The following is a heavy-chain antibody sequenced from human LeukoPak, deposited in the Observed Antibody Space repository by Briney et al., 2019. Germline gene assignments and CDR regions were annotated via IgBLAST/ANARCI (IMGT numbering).Heavy chain of an antibody. CDR2: ISGSGGST. CDR1: GFTFSSYS. J-gene: IGHJ4*02. CDR3: AKASPYSSTWCSPNFDY. V-gene: IGHV3-23*01. Sequence: PGGSLRLSCAASGFTFSSYSMNWVRQAPGKGLEWVSVISGSGGSTYYADSVKGRFTISRDNSKNTLYLQMNSLRAEDTAIYYCAKASPYSSTWCSPNFDYWGQGALVTVSS. D-gene: IGHD6-13*01.